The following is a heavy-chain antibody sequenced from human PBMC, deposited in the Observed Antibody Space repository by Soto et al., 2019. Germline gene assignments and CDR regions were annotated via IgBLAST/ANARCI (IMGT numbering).Heavy chain of an antibody. V-gene: IGHV1-18*01. Sequence: ASVKVSCKASGYTFTSYGISWVRQAPGQGLEWMGWIRAYNGNTNYAQKLQGRVTMTTDTSTSTAYMELRSLRSDDTAVYYCARERQQLVKAGGYFDYWGQGTLVTVSS. CDR3: ARERQQLVKAGGYFDY. CDR1: GYTFTSYG. CDR2: IRAYNGNT. J-gene: IGHJ4*02. D-gene: IGHD6-13*01.